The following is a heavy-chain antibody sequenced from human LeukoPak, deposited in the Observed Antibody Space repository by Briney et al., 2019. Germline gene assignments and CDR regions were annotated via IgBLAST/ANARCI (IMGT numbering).Heavy chain of an antibody. CDR3: ASSGNYRFDY. Sequence: PGGSLRLSCAASGFAFSSYTMNWVRQAPGKGLEWVSHINTNIRITAYADSVKGRITISRDNAKNSLYLQMNSLRDEDTAVYYCASSGNYRFDYWGQGTLVTVSS. V-gene: IGHV3-48*02. D-gene: IGHD1-26*01. CDR2: INTNIRIT. CDR1: GFAFSSYT. J-gene: IGHJ4*02.